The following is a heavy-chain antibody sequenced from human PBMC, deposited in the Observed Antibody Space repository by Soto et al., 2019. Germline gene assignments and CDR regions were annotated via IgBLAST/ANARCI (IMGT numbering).Heavy chain of an antibody. D-gene: IGHD2-2*01. CDR3: ARIRLLQPAAQDHYFDY. V-gene: IGHV2-70*11. CDR1: GFSLSTSGMC. CDR2: IDWDDDK. J-gene: IGHJ4*02. Sequence: GSGPTLVNPTQTLTLTCTFSGFSLSTSGMCVSWIRQPPGKALEWLARIDWDDDKYYSTSLKTRLTISKDTSKNQVVLTMTNMDPVDTATYYCARIRLLQPAAQDHYFDYWGQGTLVTVSS.